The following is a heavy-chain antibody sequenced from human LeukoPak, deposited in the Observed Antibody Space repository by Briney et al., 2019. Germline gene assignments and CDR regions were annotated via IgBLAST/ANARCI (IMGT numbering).Heavy chain of an antibody. CDR3: ARGGPGSGWHYYLDY. J-gene: IGHJ4*02. Sequence: SETLSLPCTVSGGPLSTYYWLWIRQPPGKGLEWLGYISYSGATNYDPSLSSRVIISLDTSKHQFSLILNSVTAADTAVYYCARGGPGSGWHYYLDYWGQATLVTVSS. V-gene: IGHV4-59*01. CDR2: ISYSGAT. D-gene: IGHD3-22*01. CDR1: GGPLSTYY.